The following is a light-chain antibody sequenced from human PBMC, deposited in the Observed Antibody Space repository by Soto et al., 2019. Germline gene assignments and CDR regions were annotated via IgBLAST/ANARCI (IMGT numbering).Light chain of an antibody. CDR2: SSN. CDR1: SSNIGSET. V-gene: IGLV1-44*01. CDR3: AAWDDSLNACV. Sequence: QSVLTQPPSASGTPGQRVSISCSGISSNIGSETVNWYQQFPGTAPKLLIYSSNQRPSGVPDRFSGSKSGTSAFLDISGLQYEDEAEYYCAAWDDSLNACVFGTGTKVTVL. J-gene: IGLJ1*01.